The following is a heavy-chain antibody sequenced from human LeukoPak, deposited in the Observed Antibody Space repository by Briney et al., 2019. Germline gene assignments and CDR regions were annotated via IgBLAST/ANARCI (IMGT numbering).Heavy chain of an antibody. D-gene: IGHD3-16*01. J-gene: IGHJ4*02. Sequence: SETLSLTCTVSGGSISSYYWSWIRQPPGKGLEWIGYIYYSGSTNYNPSLKSRVTISVDTSKNQFSLKLSSVTAADTAVYYCARSHSVWASFDYWGQGTLVTVSS. CDR3: ARSHSVWASFDY. CDR2: IYYSGST. CDR1: GGSISSYY. V-gene: IGHV4-59*01.